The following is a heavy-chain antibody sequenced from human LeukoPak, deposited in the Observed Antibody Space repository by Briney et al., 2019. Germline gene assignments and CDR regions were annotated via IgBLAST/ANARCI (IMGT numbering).Heavy chain of an antibody. CDR1: GYSFTNYW. CDR3: ARSASLQPLDY. Sequence: GESLKISCKGSGYSFTNYWIGWVRQMPGKGLEWMGIIYPDDSDTRYSPSFQGQVTISADRSISTAYLQWSSLKASDTAIYYCARSASLQPLDYWGQGTLVTVSS. CDR2: IYPDDSDT. J-gene: IGHJ4*02. D-gene: IGHD1-1*01. V-gene: IGHV5-51*01.